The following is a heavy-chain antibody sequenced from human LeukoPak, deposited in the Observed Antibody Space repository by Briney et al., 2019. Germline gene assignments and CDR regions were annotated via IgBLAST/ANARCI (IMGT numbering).Heavy chain of an antibody. Sequence: PSETLSLTCAVYGGSFSGYYWSWVRQPPGKGLEWIGEINHSGSTNYSPSLKSRLTISVDTSKSQFSLKVSSLTAADTAVYYCASLLNVAGYSGYDSDYWGHGTLVTVSS. D-gene: IGHD5-12*01. CDR1: GGSFSGYY. V-gene: IGHV4-34*01. CDR3: ASLLNVAGYSGYDSDY. CDR2: INHSGST. J-gene: IGHJ4*01.